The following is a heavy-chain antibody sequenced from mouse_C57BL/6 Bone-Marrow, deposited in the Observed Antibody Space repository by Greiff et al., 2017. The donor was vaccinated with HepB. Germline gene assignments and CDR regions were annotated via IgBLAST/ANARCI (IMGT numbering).Heavy chain of an antibody. CDR2: IDPSDSET. CDR3: ATYYSNLFDV. D-gene: IGHD2-5*01. Sequence: VQLQQPGAELVRPGSSVKLSCKASGYTFTSYWMHWVKQRPIQGLEWIGNIDPSDSETHYNQKFKDKATLTVDKSSSTAYMELSSLTSEDSAVYYCATYYSNLFDVWGTGTTVTVSS. J-gene: IGHJ1*03. V-gene: IGHV1-52*01. CDR1: GYTFTSYW.